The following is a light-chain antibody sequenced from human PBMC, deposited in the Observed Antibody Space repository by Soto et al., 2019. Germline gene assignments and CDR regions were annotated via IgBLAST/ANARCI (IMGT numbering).Light chain of an antibody. Sequence: QSALTQPPSASGSPGQAVTISCTGTSRDIGGYDFVSWYQVRPGEAPQLIIYNVNGRPSGVPRRFSGSKSGNTASLTVSGVQAVDEDDYYCSSYSDTKICGFGTVHNVTAL. V-gene: IGLV2-8*01. CDR1: SRDIGGYDF. J-gene: IGLJ1*01. CDR3: SSYSDTKICG. CDR2: NVN.